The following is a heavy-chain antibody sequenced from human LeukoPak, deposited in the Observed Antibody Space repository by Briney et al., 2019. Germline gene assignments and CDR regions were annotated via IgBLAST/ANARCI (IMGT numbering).Heavy chain of an antibody. D-gene: IGHD5-18*01. CDR2: IIPIFGTA. Sequence: ASVKVSCKASGGTFSSYAISWVRQAPGQGLEWMGGIIPIFGTANYAQKFQGRVTITADESTSTAYMELSSLRSEDTAVYYCARESWIQLWSNREKYNWFDPWGQGTLVTVSS. J-gene: IGHJ5*02. V-gene: IGHV1-69*13. CDR1: GGTFSSYA. CDR3: ARESWIQLWSNREKYNWFDP.